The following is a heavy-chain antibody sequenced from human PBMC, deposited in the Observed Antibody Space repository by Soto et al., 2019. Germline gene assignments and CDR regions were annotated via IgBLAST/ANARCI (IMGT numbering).Heavy chain of an antibody. V-gene: IGHV4-61*01. J-gene: IGHJ2*01. Sequence: NPSETLSLTCTVSGASVNSENYYWSWIRQPPGKGLEWIGYVYYSGSTNYNPSLKSRITMSMDTSKNQISLHLRSVTAADTAIYYCXRDRGEYTSSWFWYFSHWGHGTLVTVSS. D-gene: IGHD6-13*01. CDR3: XRDRGEYTSSWFWYFSH. CDR1: GASVNSENYY. CDR2: VYYSGST.